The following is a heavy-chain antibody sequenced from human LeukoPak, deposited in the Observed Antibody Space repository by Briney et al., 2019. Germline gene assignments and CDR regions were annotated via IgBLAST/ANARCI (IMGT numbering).Heavy chain of an antibody. CDR2: INPSGGST. CDR3: ASLLLWFGESILHDAFDI. D-gene: IGHD3-10*01. V-gene: IGHV1-46*01. Sequence: ASVKVSCKASGYTFTIYYMHWVRQAPGQGLEWMGIINPSGGSTSYAQKFQGRVTMTRDTSTSTVYMELSSLRSDDTAVYYCASLLLWFGESILHDAFDIWGQGTMVTVSS. CDR1: GYTFTIYY. J-gene: IGHJ3*02.